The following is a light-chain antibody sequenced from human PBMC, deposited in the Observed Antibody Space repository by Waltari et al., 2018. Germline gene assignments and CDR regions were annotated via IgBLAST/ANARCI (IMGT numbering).Light chain of an antibody. CDR2: DAS. J-gene: IGKJ1*01. Sequence: EIVLTQSPATLSLSPGERATLSCRASQSVSSSYLAWYQQKPGLAPRLLIYDASSRATGIPDRFSGSGSGTDFTLTISRLEPEDFAVYYCQQYGSSPRTFGQGTKEEIK. V-gene: IGKV3D-20*01. CDR1: QSVSSSY. CDR3: QQYGSSPRT.